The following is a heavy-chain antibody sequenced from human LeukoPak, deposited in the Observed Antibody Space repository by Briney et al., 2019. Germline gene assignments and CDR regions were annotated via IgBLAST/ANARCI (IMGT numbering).Heavy chain of an antibody. V-gene: IGHV3-64*02. CDR2: ISSNGGST. CDR3: AREVDYGGYFDY. J-gene: IGHJ4*02. D-gene: IGHD4-23*01. CDR1: GFTFSSYA. Sequence: PGGSLRLSCAASGFTFSSYAMHWVRQAPGKVLEYVSAISSNGGSTYYADSVKGRFTISRDDSKNTLYLQMGSLRAEDMAVYYCAREVDYGGYFDYWGQGTLVTVSS.